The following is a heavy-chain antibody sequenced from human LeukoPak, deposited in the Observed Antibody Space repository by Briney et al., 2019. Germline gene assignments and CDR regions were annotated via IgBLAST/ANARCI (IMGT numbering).Heavy chain of an antibody. CDR3: ARGRYYYGSGSYFLAYYYYYMDV. CDR2: IYYSGST. J-gene: IGHJ6*03. CDR1: GGSISSSSYC. Sequence: SETLSLTCTVSGGSISSSSYCWGWIRQPPGKGLEWIGSIYYSGSTYYNPSLKSRVTISVDTSKNQFSLKLSSVTAADTAVYYCARGRYYYGSGSYFLAYYYYYMDVWGKGTTVTVSS. D-gene: IGHD3-10*01. V-gene: IGHV4-39*01.